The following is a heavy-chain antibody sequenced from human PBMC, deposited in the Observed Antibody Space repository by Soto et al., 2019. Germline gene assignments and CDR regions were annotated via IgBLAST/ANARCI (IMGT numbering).Heavy chain of an antibody. V-gene: IGHV4-30-4*01. CDR1: GGSISSGDYY. D-gene: IGHD6-19*01. Sequence: SETLSLTCSVSGGSISSGDYYWSWIRQPPGKGLEWIGYMFYVGATYYNPSLKSRVTISADTSKNQFSLKLRSVTAADTAVYYCARERLAVAGKGGWFDPWGQETLVTVSS. CDR3: ARERLAVAGKGGWFDP. J-gene: IGHJ5*02. CDR2: MFYVGAT.